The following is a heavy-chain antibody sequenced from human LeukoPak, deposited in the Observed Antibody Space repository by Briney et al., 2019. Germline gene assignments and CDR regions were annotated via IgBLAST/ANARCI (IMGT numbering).Heavy chain of an antibody. CDR3: ARGGVWYGSYKRGAFDI. CDR1: GGSISSYY. Sequence: SETLSLTCTVSGGSISSYYWSWIRQPPGKGLEWIGYIYYSGSTNYNPSLKSRVTISVDTSKNQFSLKLSSVTAADTAVYYCARGGVWYGSYKRGAFDIWGQGTMVTVSS. CDR2: IYYSGST. D-gene: IGHD1-26*01. V-gene: IGHV4-59*01. J-gene: IGHJ3*02.